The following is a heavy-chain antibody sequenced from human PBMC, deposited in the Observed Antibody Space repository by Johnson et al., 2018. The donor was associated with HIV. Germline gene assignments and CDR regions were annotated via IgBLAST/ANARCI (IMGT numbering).Heavy chain of an antibody. J-gene: IGHJ3*02. Sequence: VQLVESGGGLVQSGGSLRLSCGVSGFAVSSNYMSWVRQAPGKGLEWVSIIYSGGNTYYTDSVKGRFTISRDNSDNTMYLQMNSLRDEDTAVYYCARAPHDAFDIWGQGTVVTVSS. CDR2: IYSGGNT. V-gene: IGHV3-66*01. CDR1: GFAVSSNY. CDR3: ARAPHDAFDI.